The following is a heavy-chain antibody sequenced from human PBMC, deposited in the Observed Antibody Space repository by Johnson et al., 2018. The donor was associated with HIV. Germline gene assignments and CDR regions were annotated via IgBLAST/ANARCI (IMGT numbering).Heavy chain of an antibody. CDR1: GFTVSSNY. V-gene: IGHV3-53*01. CDR3: AKVRGDFWSGYYGGLNDAFDI. D-gene: IGHD3-3*01. J-gene: IGHJ3*02. CDR2: IYSGGNT. Sequence: VQLVESGGGLIQPGGSLRLSCAASGFTVSSNYMSWVRQAPGKGLEWVSIIYSGGNTYYADSVKGRFTISRDNSKNTLYLQMNSLRAEDTAVYYCAKVRGDFWSGYYGGLNDAFDIWGQGTMVTVSS.